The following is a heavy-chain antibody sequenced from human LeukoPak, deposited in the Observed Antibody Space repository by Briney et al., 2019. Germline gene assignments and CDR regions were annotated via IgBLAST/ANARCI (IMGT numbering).Heavy chain of an antibody. CDR3: ARSANYFDTSGQDY. CDR2: TNRDDSDT. V-gene: IGHV3-74*01. D-gene: IGHD3-22*01. Sequence: GGSLRLSCAASGFTFSGYWMHWVRQAPGKGLVWVSRTNRDDSDTSYADSVKGRFTVSRDKAKSTLYLQMNSLRVEDTAVYYCARSANYFDTSGQDYWGQGTLVTVSS. CDR1: GFTFSGYW. J-gene: IGHJ4*02.